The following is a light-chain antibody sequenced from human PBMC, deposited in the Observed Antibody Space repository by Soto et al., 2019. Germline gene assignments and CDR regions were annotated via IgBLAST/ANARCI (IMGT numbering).Light chain of an antibody. CDR1: SGSLS. J-gene: IGLJ1*01. Sequence: QSVLTQPPSASGTPGQRVTISCSASSGSLSVDWYQHLPGTAPKLLIQSNHQRPSGVPDRFSGSQSGTSASLAISGLQSEDDADYYCAAWDDSLNGLYVFGTGTKVTVL. CDR3: AAWDDSLNGLYV. V-gene: IGLV1-44*01. CDR2: SNH.